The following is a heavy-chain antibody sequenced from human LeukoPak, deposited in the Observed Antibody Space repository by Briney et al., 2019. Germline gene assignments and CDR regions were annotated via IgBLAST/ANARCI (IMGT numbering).Heavy chain of an antibody. D-gene: IGHD6-13*01. CDR2: IIPIFGTA. Sequence: SVKVSCKASGGTFSSYAISGVRQAPGQGLEWMGGIIPIFGTANYAQKFQGRVTITADESTSTAYMELSSLRSEDTAVYYCASPRYWQQLVSYGMDVWGQGTTVTVSS. V-gene: IGHV1-69*13. J-gene: IGHJ6*02. CDR1: GGTFSSYA. CDR3: ASPRYWQQLVSYGMDV.